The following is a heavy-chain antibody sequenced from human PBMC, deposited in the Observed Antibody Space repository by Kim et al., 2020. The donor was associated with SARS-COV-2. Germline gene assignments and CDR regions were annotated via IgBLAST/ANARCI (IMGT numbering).Heavy chain of an antibody. CDR1: GFTFSSYG. V-gene: IGHV3-30*18. Sequence: GGSLRLSCAASGFTFSSYGMHWVRQAPGKGLEWVAVISYDGSNKYYADSVKGRFTISRDNSKNTLYLQMNSLRAEDTAVYYCAKIPDTARGGFDYWGQGT. CDR2: ISYDGSNK. J-gene: IGHJ4*02. D-gene: IGHD5-18*01. CDR3: AKIPDTARGGFDY.